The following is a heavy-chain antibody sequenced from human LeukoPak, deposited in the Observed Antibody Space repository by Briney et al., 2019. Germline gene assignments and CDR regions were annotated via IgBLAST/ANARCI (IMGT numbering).Heavy chain of an antibody. V-gene: IGHV3-23*01. Sequence: GGSLRLSCAASGFSFSTYAMNWVRQGPGKGLEWVATISGSGYTTYYADSVKGRFTISRDNSKNTLFLQMDSLRAEDTAVFFCARYCSSSTCQGSFYYFGMDVWGQGTTVTVSS. CDR1: GFSFSTYA. CDR2: ISGSGYTT. D-gene: IGHD2-2*01. J-gene: IGHJ6*02. CDR3: ARYCSSSTCQGSFYYFGMDV.